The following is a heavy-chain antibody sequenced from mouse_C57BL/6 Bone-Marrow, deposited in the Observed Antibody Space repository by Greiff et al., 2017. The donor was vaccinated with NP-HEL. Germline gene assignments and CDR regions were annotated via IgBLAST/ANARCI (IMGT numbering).Heavy chain of an antibody. CDR2: ISSGSSTI. J-gene: IGHJ3*01. V-gene: IGHV5-17*01. Sequence: EVKLVESGGGLVKPGGSLKLSCAASGFTFSDYGMHWVRQAPEKGLEWVAYISSGSSTIYYADTVKGRFTISRDNAKNTLFLQMTSLRSEDTAMYYCARGLSPFAYWGQGTLVTVSA. CDR3: ARGLSPFAY. CDR1: GFTFSDYG. D-gene: IGHD2-2*01.